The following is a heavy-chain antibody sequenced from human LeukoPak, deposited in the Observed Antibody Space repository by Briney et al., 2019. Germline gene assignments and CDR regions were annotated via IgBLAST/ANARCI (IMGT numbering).Heavy chain of an antibody. J-gene: IGHJ1*01. CDR1: GYSFTSYW. Sequence: GESLKISCKGSGYSFTSYWIGWVRQAPGQGLEWMGWISAYNGNTNYAQKLQGRVTMTTDTSTSTAYMELRSLRSDDTAVYYCARVREYYYDSSGYFQHWGQGTLVTVSS. D-gene: IGHD3-22*01. V-gene: IGHV1-18*04. CDR2: ISAYNGNT. CDR3: ARVREYYYDSSGYFQH.